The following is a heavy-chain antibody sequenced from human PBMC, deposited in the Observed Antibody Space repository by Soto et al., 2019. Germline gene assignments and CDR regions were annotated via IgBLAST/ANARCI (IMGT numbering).Heavy chain of an antibody. V-gene: IGHV3-66*01. Sequence: GGSLRLSCAASGFTVSSNYMSWVRQAPGKGLEWVSVIYSGGSTYYADSVKGRFTISRDNSKNTLYLQMNSLRAEDTAVYYCARGFYDILTGYWLSDAFDIGGQGTMVTVSS. CDR1: GFTVSSNY. CDR3: ARGFYDILTGYWLSDAFDI. J-gene: IGHJ3*02. D-gene: IGHD3-9*01. CDR2: IYSGGST.